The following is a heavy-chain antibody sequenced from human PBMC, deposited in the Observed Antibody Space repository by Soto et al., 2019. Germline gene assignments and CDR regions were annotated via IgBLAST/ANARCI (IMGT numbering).Heavy chain of an antibody. D-gene: IGHD3-16*01. CDR1: GDSISRGAYY. J-gene: IGHJ5*02. V-gene: IGHV4-31*03. CDR3: VRARLYYDSELDP. Sequence: QVQLQEPGPGLLKPSQTLSLTCTVSGDSISRGAYYWTWIRQQLGTGLEWIGYISNNGRTYYKPSLKSRLTISLDPAENQFSLKLTSLTAADTAMYYCVRARLYYDSELDPWGQGTLVTVSS. CDR2: ISNNGRT.